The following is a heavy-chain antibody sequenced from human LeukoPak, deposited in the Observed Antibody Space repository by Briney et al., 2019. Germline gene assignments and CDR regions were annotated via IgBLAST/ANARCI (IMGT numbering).Heavy chain of an antibody. CDR1: GFTFDDYA. CDR3: AKAHDFTRLYMDV. J-gene: IGHJ6*03. V-gene: IGHV3-43D*04. CDR2: ISWDGGST. Sequence: GGSLRLSCAASGFTFDDYAMHSVRQAPGKGLEWVSLISWDGGSTYYADSVKGRFTISRDNSKNSLYLQMNSLRAADTALYYCAKAHDFTRLYMDVWGKGTTVTVSS. D-gene: IGHD3-3*01.